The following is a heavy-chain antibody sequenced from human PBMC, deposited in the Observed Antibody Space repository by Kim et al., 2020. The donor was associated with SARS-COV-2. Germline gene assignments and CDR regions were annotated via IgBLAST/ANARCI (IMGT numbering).Heavy chain of an antibody. J-gene: IGHJ6*02. Sequence: KGRLTISRDNSKNSLYLQMNSLRTEDTALYYCAKDTKPTTSLYYYYGMDVWGQGTTVTVSS. CDR3: AKDTKPTTSLYYYYGMDV. V-gene: IGHV3-43*01. D-gene: IGHD4-17*01.